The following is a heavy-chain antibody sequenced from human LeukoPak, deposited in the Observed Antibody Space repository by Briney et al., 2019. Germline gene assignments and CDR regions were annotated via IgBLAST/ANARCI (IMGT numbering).Heavy chain of an antibody. CDR2: IYYSGST. D-gene: IGHD3-16*02. V-gene: IGHV4-39*07. J-gene: IGHJ4*02. Sequence: SETLSLTCTVSGGSISSSSYYWGWIRQPPGKGLEWIGSIYYSGSTYYNPSLKSRVTISVDTSKNQFSLKLSSVTAADTAVYYCARDWSLGYYDYVWGSYRYHVYFDYWGQGTLVTVSS. CDR3: ARDWSLGYYDYVWGSYRYHVYFDY. CDR1: GGSISSSSYY.